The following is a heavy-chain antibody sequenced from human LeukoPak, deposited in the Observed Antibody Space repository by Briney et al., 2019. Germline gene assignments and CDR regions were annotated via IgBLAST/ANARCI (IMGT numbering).Heavy chain of an antibody. Sequence: PSETLSLTCAVYDGSFSGYYWSWIRQPPGKGLEWIGEINHSGSTNYNPSLKSRVTISVDTSKNQFSLRLSSVTAADTAVYYCARGRYYFDSSGGYFDYWGQGTLVTVSS. CDR3: ARGRYYFDSSGGYFDY. D-gene: IGHD3-22*01. CDR2: INHSGST. V-gene: IGHV4-34*01. J-gene: IGHJ4*02. CDR1: DGSFSGYY.